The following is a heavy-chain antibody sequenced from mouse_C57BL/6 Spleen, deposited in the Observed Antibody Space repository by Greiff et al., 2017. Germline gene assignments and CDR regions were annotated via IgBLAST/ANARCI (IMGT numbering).Heavy chain of an antibody. CDR1: GYTFTDYE. CDR2: IDPETGGT. CDR3: TSIYYGNRYFDY. J-gene: IGHJ2*01. Sequence: QIQLQQSGAELVRPGASVTLSCKASGYTFTDYEMHWVKQTPVHGLEWIGAIDPETGGTAYNQKFKGKAILTADKSSSTAYMELRSLTSEDSAVYYCTSIYYGNRYFDYWGQGTTLTVSS. V-gene: IGHV1-15*01. D-gene: IGHD2-1*01.